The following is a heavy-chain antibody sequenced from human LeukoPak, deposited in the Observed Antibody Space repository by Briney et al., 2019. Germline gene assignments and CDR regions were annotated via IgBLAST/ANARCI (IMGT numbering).Heavy chain of an antibody. V-gene: IGHV4/OR15-8*01. CDR1: VGSISSGNW. CDR2: IYHNGTP. CDR3: AREPPATVGTRWRFLDS. D-gene: IGHD6-13*01. J-gene: IGHJ4*02. Sequence: PSETLSLTCGVSVGSISSGNWWSWVRQSPGKGLEWIGEIYHNGTPNYNPSLKSRVTISADTFKNHFSLKLTSVTAADTAVYYCAREPPATVGTRWRFLDSWGQGTLVTVSS.